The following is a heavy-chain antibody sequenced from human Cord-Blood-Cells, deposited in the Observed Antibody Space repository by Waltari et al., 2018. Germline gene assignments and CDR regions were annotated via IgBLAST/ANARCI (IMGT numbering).Heavy chain of an antibody. CDR3: ARGDYYGSGSYYKFVY. Sequence: QVQLQESGPGLVTPSQTLSLTCTVSGGSISSGGYYWSWIRQHPGKGLEWIGYIYYSGSTYYNPSLKSRVTISVDTSKNQFSLKLSSVTAADTAVYYCARGDYYGSGSYYKFVYWGQGTLVTVSS. CDR2: IYYSGST. J-gene: IGHJ4*02. CDR1: GGSISSGGYY. D-gene: IGHD3-10*01. V-gene: IGHV4-31*03.